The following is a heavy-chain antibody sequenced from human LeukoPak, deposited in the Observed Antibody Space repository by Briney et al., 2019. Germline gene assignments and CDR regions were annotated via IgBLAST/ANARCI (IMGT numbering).Heavy chain of an antibody. V-gene: IGHV4-38-2*02. D-gene: IGHD3-22*01. Sequence: SETLSLTCTVSGYSISSGYYWGWIRQPPGKGLEWIGSIYHSGSTYYNPSLKSRVTISVDTSKNQFSLRLSSVTAADTAVYYCASLVHADYYDSSGTDYWGQGTLVTVS. CDR3: ASLVHADYYDSSGTDY. J-gene: IGHJ4*02. CDR2: IYHSGST. CDR1: GYSISSGYY.